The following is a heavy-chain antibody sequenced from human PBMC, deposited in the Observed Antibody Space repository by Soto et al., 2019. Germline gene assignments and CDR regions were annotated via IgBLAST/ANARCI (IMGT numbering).Heavy chain of an antibody. CDR2: INRDANDI. D-gene: IGHD3-10*02. CDR3: ARDVLHNWFDS. Sequence: PGGSLRLSCEASRGAFGDYWMHWVRQAPGKGLVWVSRINRDANDIIDADSVKGRFTASRDNAKNMVFLQMNSLRVEDTAVYYCARDVLHNWFDSWGQGTLVTVSS. J-gene: IGHJ5*01. V-gene: IGHV3-74*01. CDR1: RGAFGDYW.